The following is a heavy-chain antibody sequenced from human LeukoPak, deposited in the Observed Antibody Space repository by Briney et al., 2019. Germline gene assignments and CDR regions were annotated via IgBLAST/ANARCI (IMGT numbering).Heavy chain of an antibody. J-gene: IGHJ4*02. CDR1: GLTFSNSA. D-gene: IGHD3-9*01. Sequence: GGSPRLSCAVSGLTFSNSAMSWVRQAPGKGLEWVSAISAGSDVIYYADSVKGRFAISRDNSKHTVYLQMDSLRAEDTAVYYCAKSHVSTATGTGRYFDYWGQGTLVTVSS. CDR3: AKSHVSTATGTGRYFDY. V-gene: IGHV3-23*01. CDR2: ISAGSDVI.